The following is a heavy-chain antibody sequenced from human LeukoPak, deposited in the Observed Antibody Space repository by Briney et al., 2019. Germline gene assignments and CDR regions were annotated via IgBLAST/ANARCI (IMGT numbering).Heavy chain of an antibody. CDR3: ARVENRIAARPVRSSWFDP. CDR1: GGSISSYY. D-gene: IGHD6-6*01. Sequence: SETLSLTCTVSGGSISSYYWSWIRQPPGKGLEWIGYIYYCGSTNYNPSLKSRVTISVDTSKNQFSLKLSSVTAADTAVYYCARVENRIAARPVRSSWFDPWGQGTLVTVSS. CDR2: IYYCGST. J-gene: IGHJ5*02. V-gene: IGHV4-59*01.